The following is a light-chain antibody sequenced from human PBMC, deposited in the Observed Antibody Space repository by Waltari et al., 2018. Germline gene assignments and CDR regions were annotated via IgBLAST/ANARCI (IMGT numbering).Light chain of an antibody. CDR2: EVS. J-gene: IGKJ2*01. V-gene: IGKV2-29*02. CDR3: MEGKHLPRA. CDR1: QSLLPTDGKTY. Sequence: DPVMTQTPLSLSSTPGQPASIPCKSSQSLLPTDGKTYLYWYVQKAGQSPRLLMYEVSTRFSGVPDRFSGSGSGTDFTLKISRVEAEDVGVYCCMEGKHLPRAFGQGTKLEIK.